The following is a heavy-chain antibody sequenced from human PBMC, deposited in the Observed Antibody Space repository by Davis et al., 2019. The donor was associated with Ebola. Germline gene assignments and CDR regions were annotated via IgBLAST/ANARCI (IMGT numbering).Heavy chain of an antibody. D-gene: IGHD2-15*01. CDR3: ASLGYCSGGSCYTFDY. CDR2: INPSGGST. CDR1: GYTFTSYY. V-gene: IGHV1-46*01. Sequence: ASVKVSCKASGYTFTSYYMHWVRQAPGQGLEWMGIINPSGGSTSYAQKFQGRVTMTRDTSTSTVYMELSSLRSEDTAVYYCASLGYCSGGSCYTFDYWGQGTLVTVSS. J-gene: IGHJ4*02.